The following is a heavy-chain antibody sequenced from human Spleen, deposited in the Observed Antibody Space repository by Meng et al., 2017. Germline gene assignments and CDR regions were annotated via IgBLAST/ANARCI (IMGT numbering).Heavy chain of an antibody. Sequence: ESLKISCTVSGYSISSGYYWGWIRQPPGKGLEWIGSIYHSGSTYYNPSLKSRVTISVDTSKNQFSLKLSSVTAADTAVYYCAGLWFGELESNYFDYWGQGTLVTVSS. CDR1: GYSISSGYY. D-gene: IGHD3-10*01. J-gene: IGHJ4*02. CDR2: IYHSGST. V-gene: IGHV4-38-2*02. CDR3: AGLWFGELESNYFDY.